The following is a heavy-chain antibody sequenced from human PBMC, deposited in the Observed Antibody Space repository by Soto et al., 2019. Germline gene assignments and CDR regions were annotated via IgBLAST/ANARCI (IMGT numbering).Heavy chain of an antibody. V-gene: IGHV1-69*02. D-gene: IGHD3-10*01. CDR1: GGTFSSYT. CDR2: IIPILGIP. J-gene: IGHJ6*02. CDR3: PRFRGSYGVDG. Sequence: QVQLVQSGAEVKKPGSSVKVSCKASGGTFSSYTISWVRQAPGQGLEWMGRIIPILGIPNYAQKFQGRVTITADKSTSTVYRALSSLRSEETAVYYCPRFRGSYGVDGWGQGTTVTVSS.